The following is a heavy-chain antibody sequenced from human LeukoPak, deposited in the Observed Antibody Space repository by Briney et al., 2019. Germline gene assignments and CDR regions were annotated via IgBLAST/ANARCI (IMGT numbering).Heavy chain of an antibody. CDR1: GGSISGSSYY. Sequence: SETLSLTCTVSGGSISGSSYYWGWIRRPPGKGLEWIGEINHSGSTNYNPSLKSRVTISVDTSKNQFSLKLSSVTAADTAVYYCARGRDIVVVVAATQDETCAFDIWGQGTMVTVSS. D-gene: IGHD2-15*01. J-gene: IGHJ3*02. CDR3: ARGRDIVVVVAATQDETCAFDI. CDR2: INHSGST. V-gene: IGHV4-39*07.